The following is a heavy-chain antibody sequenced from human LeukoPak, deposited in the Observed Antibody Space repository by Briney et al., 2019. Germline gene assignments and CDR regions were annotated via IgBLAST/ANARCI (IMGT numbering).Heavy chain of an antibody. Sequence: PSETLSLTRTVSVGSISSYYWSWIRQPAGKGLEWVGRIFTSGSTNYNPSPKSRVTISVDTSKNQFSLKLRSVTAADTDVYYCERDGFHDFWSGYYLNWFDPWGQGTLVTVSS. V-gene: IGHV4-4*07. D-gene: IGHD3-3*01. J-gene: IGHJ5*02. CDR3: ERDGFHDFWSGYYLNWFDP. CDR1: VGSISSYY. CDR2: IFTSGST.